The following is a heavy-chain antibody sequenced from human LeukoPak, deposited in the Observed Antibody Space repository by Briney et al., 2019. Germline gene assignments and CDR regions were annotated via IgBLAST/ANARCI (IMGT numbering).Heavy chain of an antibody. J-gene: IGHJ6*02. CDR3: AREMELVHYYFGMDV. V-gene: IGHV1-69*13. Sequence: GASVKVSCKASGGTFSSYAISWVRQAPGQGREWMGGIIPIFGTANYAQKFQGRVTITADESTSTAYMELSSLRSEDTAVYYCAREMELVHYYFGMDVWGQGTTVTVSS. D-gene: IGHD6-6*01. CDR1: GGTFSSYA. CDR2: IIPIFGTA.